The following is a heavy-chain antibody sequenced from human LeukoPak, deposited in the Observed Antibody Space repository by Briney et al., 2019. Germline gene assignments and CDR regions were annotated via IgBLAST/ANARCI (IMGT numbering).Heavy chain of an antibody. CDR3: ARDGGTTSNPSHDTFAI. J-gene: IGHJ3*02. CDR2: SHNSGST. Sequence: SSQTLSLTCIVSGGSISRGSYYWNWIRQPAGKGLGWMGRSHNSGSTNYNPSLKSRVTISVDTSKNQFSLKLKSVTAADTAIYYCARDGGTTSNPSHDTFAIWGQGTMVAVSS. D-gene: IGHD4-11*01. CDR1: GGSISRGSYY. V-gene: IGHV4-61*02.